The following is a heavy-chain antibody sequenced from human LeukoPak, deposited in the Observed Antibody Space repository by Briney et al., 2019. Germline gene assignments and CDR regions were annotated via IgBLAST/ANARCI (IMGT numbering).Heavy chain of an antibody. D-gene: IGHD3-10*01. J-gene: IGHJ4*02. CDR2: ISHDGSKK. CDR1: GFAFSSYA. Sequence: GRSLRLSCAASGFAFSSYAVHWVRQAPGKGLECVAVISHDGSKKYYADFVKGRFTISRDNSKNTLYLHMNSLIPEDTAVYFCAKDWKFYYVSGSFFPDNWGQGTLVTVST. V-gene: IGHV3-30-3*01. CDR3: AKDWKFYYVSGSFFPDN.